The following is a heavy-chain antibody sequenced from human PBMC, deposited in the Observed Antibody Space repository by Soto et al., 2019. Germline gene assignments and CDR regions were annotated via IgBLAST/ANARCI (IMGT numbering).Heavy chain of an antibody. J-gene: IGHJ5*02. V-gene: IGHV4-34*01. CDR1: AGSLRNYY. CDR3: ARGSKQQLVRRDWFDP. CDR2: VDHSGST. Sequence: SETLSLTCAVYAGSLRNYYWSWIRQPPGKGLEWIGEVDHSGSTKYNPSLKSRVTISVDTSKNQFSLKLSSVTAADTAVYYCARGSKQQLVRRDWFDPWGQGTLVTSPQ. D-gene: IGHD6-13*01.